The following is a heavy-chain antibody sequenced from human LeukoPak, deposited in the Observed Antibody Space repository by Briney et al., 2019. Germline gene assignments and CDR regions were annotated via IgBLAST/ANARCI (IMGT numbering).Heavy chain of an antibody. D-gene: IGHD2-2*01. CDR2: IKSKTDGGTT. V-gene: IGHV3-15*01. Sequence: PGGSLRLSCAASGFTFSNAWMSWVRQAPGKGLEWVGRIKSKTDGGTTDYAAPVKGRFTISRDDSKNTLYLQMNSLKTEDTAVYHCTTWDCSSTSCENFDYWGQGTLVTVSS. CDR1: GFTFSNAW. CDR3: TTWDCSSTSCENFDY. J-gene: IGHJ4*02.